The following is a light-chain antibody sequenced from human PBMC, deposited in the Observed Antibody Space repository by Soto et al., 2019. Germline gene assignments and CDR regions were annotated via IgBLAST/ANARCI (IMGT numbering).Light chain of an antibody. CDR3: AAWDDSLSAWV. J-gene: IGLJ3*02. Sequence: QSVLTQPPSASGTPGQRVTISCSGSSSNIGSNYVYWYQQLLGTAPKLLIYRNNQRPSGVPDRFSGSKSGTSASLAISGLRSEDEADYYCAAWDDSLSAWVFGGGTKLTVL. CDR2: RNN. V-gene: IGLV1-47*01. CDR1: SSNIGSNY.